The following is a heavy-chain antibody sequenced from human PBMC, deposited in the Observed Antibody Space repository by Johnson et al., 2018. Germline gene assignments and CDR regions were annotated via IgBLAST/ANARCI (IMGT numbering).Heavy chain of an antibody. Sequence: QVQLVESGPGLVKPSQTLSLICTVSGGSISSGSYYWSWIRQPAGKGLEWIGRIHTSGSTNYNPSLKSRVTISAEPSKSQFSLKLSSVTAADTAMYYCARIRPPAVAGNDYWGQGTLVTVSS. J-gene: IGHJ4*02. D-gene: IGHD6-19*01. CDR3: ARIRPPAVAGNDY. V-gene: IGHV4-61*02. CDR1: GGSISSGSYY. CDR2: IHTSGST.